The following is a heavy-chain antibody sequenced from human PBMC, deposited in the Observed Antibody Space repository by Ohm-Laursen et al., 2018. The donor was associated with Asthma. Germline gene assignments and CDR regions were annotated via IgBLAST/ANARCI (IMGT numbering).Heavy chain of an antibody. D-gene: IGHD3-3*01. J-gene: IGHJ3*02. CDR1: GFTFSNYW. Sequence: SLRLSCSASGFTFSNYWMSWVRQAPGKGLEWVVNIKRDGSEIYYVDSVKGRFTISRDNVENPVYLQMNSLRAEDTAVYYCAKDFGVVNDAFDIWGQGTMVTVSS. CDR3: AKDFGVVNDAFDI. CDR2: IKRDGSEI. V-gene: IGHV3-7*01.